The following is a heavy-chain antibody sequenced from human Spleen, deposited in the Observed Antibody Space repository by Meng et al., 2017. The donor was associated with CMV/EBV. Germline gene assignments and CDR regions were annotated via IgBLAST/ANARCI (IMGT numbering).Heavy chain of an antibody. V-gene: IGHV6-1*01. Sequence: SGDSVSSNSAAWNLIRQYPSGGLEWLGRTHYRSKWYNDYAVSVKSRITINPDTSKNQFSLQLNSVTPEDTAVYYCARSSSSWLTCFDYWGQGTLVTVSS. CDR2: THYRSKWYN. CDR1: GDSVSSNSAA. CDR3: ARSSSSWLTCFDY. D-gene: IGHD6-13*01. J-gene: IGHJ4*02.